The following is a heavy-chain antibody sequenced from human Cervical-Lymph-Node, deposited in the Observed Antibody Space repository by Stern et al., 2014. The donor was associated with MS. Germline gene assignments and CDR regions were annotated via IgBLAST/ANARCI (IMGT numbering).Heavy chain of an antibody. CDR3: ARDPYYYDGSAYPLFDY. Sequence: VQLVESGGGVVQPGRSLRLSCAASGFTFSGYAMHWVRQSPGKGLEWVAVISYDGSKIQFADSVKGRIIISRDNSKNTLYLQMDSLKVEDTAMYYCARDPYYYDGSAYPLFDYWGQGTLVPVSS. CDR1: GFTFSGYA. V-gene: IGHV3-30*04. D-gene: IGHD3-22*01. J-gene: IGHJ4*02. CDR2: ISYDGSKI.